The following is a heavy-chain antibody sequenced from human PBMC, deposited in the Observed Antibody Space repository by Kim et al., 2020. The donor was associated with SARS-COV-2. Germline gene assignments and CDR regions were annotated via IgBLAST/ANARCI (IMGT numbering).Heavy chain of an antibody. CDR1: GFTFSSYG. CDR3: ARDWDYYGSGSYYPVYYGMDV. Sequence: GGSLRLSCAASGFTFSSYGMHWVRQAPGKGLEWVAVIWYDGSNKYYADSVKGRFTISRDNSKNTLYLQMNSLRAEDTAVYYCARDWDYYGSGSYYPVYYGMDVWGQGTTVTVSS. V-gene: IGHV3-33*01. CDR2: IWYDGSNK. J-gene: IGHJ6*02. D-gene: IGHD3-10*01.